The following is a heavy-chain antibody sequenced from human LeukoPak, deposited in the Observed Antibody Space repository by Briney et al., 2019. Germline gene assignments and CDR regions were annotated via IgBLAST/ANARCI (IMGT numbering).Heavy chain of an antibody. CDR1: GGTFSSYA. CDR3: ASPLPRNNYYYYGMDV. CDR2: IISILGIA. J-gene: IGHJ6*02. Sequence: GSSVKVSCKASGGTFSSYAISWVRQAPGQGLEWMGRIISILGIANYAQKFQGRVTITADKSTSTAYMELSSLRSEDTAVYYCASPLPRNNYYYYGMDVWGQGTTVTVSS. V-gene: IGHV1-69*04.